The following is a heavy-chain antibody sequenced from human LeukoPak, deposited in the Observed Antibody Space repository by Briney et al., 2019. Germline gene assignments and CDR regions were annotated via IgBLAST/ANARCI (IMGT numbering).Heavy chain of an antibody. CDR2: ISSSGSTI. J-gene: IGHJ4*02. V-gene: IGHV3-11*01. D-gene: IGHD6-13*01. CDR3: AGDRIAAAPVDY. CDR1: GFTFSDYY. Sequence: SGGSLRLSCAASGFTFSDYYMSWIRQAPGKGLEWVSYISSSGSTIYYADSVKGRFTISRDNAKNSLYLQMDSLRAEDTAVYYCAGDRIAAAPVDYWGQGTLVTVSS.